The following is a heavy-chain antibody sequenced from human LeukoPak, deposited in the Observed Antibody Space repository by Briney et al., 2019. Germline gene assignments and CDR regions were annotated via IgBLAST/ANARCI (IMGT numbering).Heavy chain of an antibody. V-gene: IGHV3-30-3*01. J-gene: IGHJ4*02. D-gene: IGHD3-22*01. CDR2: ISYDGSNK. Sequence: PGGSLRLSCAASGFTFSSYAMHWVRQAPGKGLEWVAVISYDGSNKYYADSVKGRFTISRDNSKNTLYLQMNSLRAEDTAVYYCARASQTLEYDSSGYNFDYWGQGTLVPVSS. CDR3: ARASQTLEYDSSGYNFDY. CDR1: GFTFSSYA.